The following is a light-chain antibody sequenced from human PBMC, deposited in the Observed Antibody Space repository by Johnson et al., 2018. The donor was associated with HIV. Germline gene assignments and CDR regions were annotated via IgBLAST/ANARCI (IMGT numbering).Light chain of an antibody. CDR2: ENN. CDR1: SSNIGNNY. Sequence: QSVLTQPPSVSAAPGQKVTISCSGSSSNIGNNYVSWYQQLPGTAPKLLIYENNKRPSGIPDRFSGSKSGTSATLGITGLQTGAAAAYYCGTWDSSLSAAFGTGTKVTCL. J-gene: IGLJ1*01. V-gene: IGLV1-51*02. CDR3: GTWDSSLSAA.